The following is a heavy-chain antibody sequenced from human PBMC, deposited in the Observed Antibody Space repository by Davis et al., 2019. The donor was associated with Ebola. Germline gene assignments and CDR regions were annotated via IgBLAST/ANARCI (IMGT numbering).Heavy chain of an antibody. V-gene: IGHV1-3*01. Sequence: AASVKVSCKASGYTFTNYVLRWVRQAPGQRLEWMGWINAGNGNTKYSQKFQGRVTITRDTSASTAYMELSSLRSEDTAVYYCARDIINSIELLEPYSWFDPWGQGTLVTVSS. D-gene: IGHD1-14*01. CDR2: INAGNGNT. J-gene: IGHJ5*02. CDR3: ARDIINSIELLEPYSWFDP. CDR1: GYTFTNYV.